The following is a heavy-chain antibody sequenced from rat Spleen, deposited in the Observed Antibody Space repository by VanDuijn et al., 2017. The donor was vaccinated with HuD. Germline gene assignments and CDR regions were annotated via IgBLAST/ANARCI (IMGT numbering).Heavy chain of an antibody. Sequence: QVQLKESGPGLVQPSQTLSLTCTVSGFSVSSHGVIWVRQPPGKGLEWMGVIWGNGNTNYSSALKSRLSISRETSKNQVFLKMNSLQTDDTGTNYCTIHLRYWGQGVMVTVSS. CDR2: IWGNGNT. V-gene: IGHV2-13*01. CDR3: TIHLRY. D-gene: IGHD3-1*01. J-gene: IGHJ2*01. CDR1: GFSVSSHG.